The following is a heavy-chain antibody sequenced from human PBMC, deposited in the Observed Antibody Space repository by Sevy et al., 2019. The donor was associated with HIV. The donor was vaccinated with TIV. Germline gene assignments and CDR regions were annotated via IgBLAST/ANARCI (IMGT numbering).Heavy chain of an antibody. J-gene: IGHJ4*02. CDR2: INNGGST. D-gene: IGHD5-18*01. V-gene: IGHV3-23*01. Sequence: GGSLRLSCGASGFTFSNYAMSWVRQAPGKGPEWVSGINNGGSTYYADSVEGRFTISRDNSKKMVFLQMNSLRAEDTAVYYCASGDTTMITDLDYWGQGALVTVSS. CDR3: ASGDTTMITDLDY. CDR1: GFTFSNYA.